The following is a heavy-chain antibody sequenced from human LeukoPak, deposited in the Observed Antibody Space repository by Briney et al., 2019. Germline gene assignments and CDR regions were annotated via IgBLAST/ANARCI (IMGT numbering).Heavy chain of an antibody. CDR1: GYSFTSYW. Sequence: GESLKISCKGSGYSFTSYWIGWVRQMPGKGLEWMGIIYPGDSDTRYSPSFQGQVTISADKSIRTAYLQWSNLKASDTAMYYCARRLPGLAAGGNWFDPWGQGTLVTVSS. CDR2: IYPGDSDT. J-gene: IGHJ5*02. CDR3: ARRLPGLAAGGNWFDP. V-gene: IGHV5-51*01. D-gene: IGHD3/OR15-3a*01.